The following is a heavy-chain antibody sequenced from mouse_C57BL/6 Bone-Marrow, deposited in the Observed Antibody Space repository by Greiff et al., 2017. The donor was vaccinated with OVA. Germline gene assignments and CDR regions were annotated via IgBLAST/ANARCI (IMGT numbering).Heavy chain of an antibody. J-gene: IGHJ4*01. CDR3: ASFYGNYVGYYAMDY. CDR2: IDPEDGET. CDR1: GFNIKDYY. V-gene: IGHV14-2*01. D-gene: IGHD2-1*01. Sequence: VQLQQSGAELVKPGASVKLSCTASGFNIKDYYMHWVKQRTEQGLEWIGRIDPEDGETKYATKFQGKATITADTSSNTAYLRLSSLTSEDTAVYYCASFYGNYVGYYAMDYWGQGTSVTVSS.